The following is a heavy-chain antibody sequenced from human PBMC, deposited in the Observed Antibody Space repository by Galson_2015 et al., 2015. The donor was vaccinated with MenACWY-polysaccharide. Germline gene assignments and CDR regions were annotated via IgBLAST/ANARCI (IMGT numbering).Heavy chain of an antibody. Sequence: SLRLSCAASGFTVSRYYMSWVRQAPGKGLEWVSTVSSGDTTYHADSVKGRFSISRDNSKNTLYLQINSLRAEDTALYYCVISSGWSGVLDVWGQGTTVPVSS. CDR3: VISSGWSGVLDV. CDR2: VSSGDTT. J-gene: IGHJ6*02. CDR1: GFTVSRYY. D-gene: IGHD6-19*01. V-gene: IGHV3-53*01.